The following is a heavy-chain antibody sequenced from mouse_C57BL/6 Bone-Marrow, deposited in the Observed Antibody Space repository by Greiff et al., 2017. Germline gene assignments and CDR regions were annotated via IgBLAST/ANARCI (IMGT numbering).Heavy chain of an antibody. CDR1: GFTFTDYY. J-gene: IGHJ2*01. CDR2: IRNKANGYTT. CDR3: ARYGGGYDKGYYFDC. V-gene: IGHV7-3*01. Sequence: EVKVVESGGGLVQPGGSLSLSCAASGFTFTDYYMSWVRQPPGKALEWLGFIRNKANGYTTEYSASVKGRFTISRDNSQSILYLQMNALIAEDSATYYCARYGGGYDKGYYFDCWGQGTTLTVSS. D-gene: IGHD2-2*01.